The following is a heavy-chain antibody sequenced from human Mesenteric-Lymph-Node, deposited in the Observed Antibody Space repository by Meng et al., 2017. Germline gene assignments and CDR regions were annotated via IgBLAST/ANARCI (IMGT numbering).Heavy chain of an antibody. CDR3: ARVEFRGDSRDSCGLDH. Sequence: SETLSLTCAVYGGSFSDYYWSWIRQTPGKGLEWIGEINHSGDTNYNPSLKSRVIISVDTSRDQFSLKMTSVTAADTGVYYCARVEFRGDSRDSCGLDHWGQGILVTVSS. V-gene: IGHV4-34*01. CDR2: INHSGDT. CDR1: GGSFSDYY. J-gene: IGHJ4*02. D-gene: IGHD3-22*01.